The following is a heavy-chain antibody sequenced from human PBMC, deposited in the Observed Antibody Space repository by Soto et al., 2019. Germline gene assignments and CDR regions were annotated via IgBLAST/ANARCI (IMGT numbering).Heavy chain of an antibody. D-gene: IGHD3-22*01. CDR1: GGPFSDFH. Sequence: SETLSLTCAVYGGPFSDFHWTWIRQPPGKGLEWIGEINHGGATSYNPSLKSRVTISVDAARNQFSLELRSVTAADTAVNYCARGRQDVTMMVVVLVGASFVLDFGGQGTLGTVSS. J-gene: IGHJ1*01. CDR2: INHGGAT. V-gene: IGHV4-34*01. CDR3: ARGRQDVTMMVVVLVGASFVLDF.